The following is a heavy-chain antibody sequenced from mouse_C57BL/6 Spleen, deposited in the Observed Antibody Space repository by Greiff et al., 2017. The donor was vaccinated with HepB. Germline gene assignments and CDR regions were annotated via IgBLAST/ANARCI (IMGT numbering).Heavy chain of an antibody. Sequence: DVKLVESGGGLVKPGGSLKLSCAASGFTFSDYGMHWVRQAPEKGLEWVAYISSGSSTIYYADTVKGRFTISRDNAKNTLFLQMTSLRSEDTAMYYCARETGTDYAMDYWGQGTSVTVSS. V-gene: IGHV5-17*01. D-gene: IGHD4-1*01. CDR2: ISSGSSTI. CDR3: ARETGTDYAMDY. CDR1: GFTFSDYG. J-gene: IGHJ4*01.